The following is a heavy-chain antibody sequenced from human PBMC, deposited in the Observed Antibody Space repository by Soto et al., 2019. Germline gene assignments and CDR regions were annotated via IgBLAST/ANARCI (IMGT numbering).Heavy chain of an antibody. D-gene: IGHD6-19*01. Sequence: EVQLVESGGGLVQPGGSLRLSCAASGFTVSSNYMSWVRQAPGKGLEWVSVIYSGGSTYYADSVKGRFTISRDNSKNTLYLHMNSLRAEDTAVYYCASAVPPENFDIWGQGTMVTVSS. CDR1: GFTVSSNY. J-gene: IGHJ3*02. CDR2: IYSGGST. V-gene: IGHV3-66*01. CDR3: ASAVPPENFDI.